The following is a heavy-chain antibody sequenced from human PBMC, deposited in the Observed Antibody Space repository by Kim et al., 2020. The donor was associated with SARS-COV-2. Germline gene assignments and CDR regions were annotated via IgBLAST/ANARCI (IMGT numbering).Heavy chain of an antibody. CDR3: AREARRALPYYFVMDV. J-gene: IGHJ6*02. CDR1: GFTFSSYS. CDR2: ISSSSSYI. D-gene: IGHD1-26*01. V-gene: IGHV3-21*01. Sequence: GGYLRLSCAASGFTFSSYSMNWVRQAPGKGLEWVSSISSSSSYIYYADSVKGRFTISRDNAKNSLYLQMNSLRAEDTAVYYCAREARRALPYYFVMDVWGQGTPVTVSS.